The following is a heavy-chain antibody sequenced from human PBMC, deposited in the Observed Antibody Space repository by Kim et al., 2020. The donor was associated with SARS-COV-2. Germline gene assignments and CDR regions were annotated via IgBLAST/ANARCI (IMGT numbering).Heavy chain of an antibody. V-gene: IGHV3-30*18. CDR3: AKDLGYGSGPLRLNYYGMDV. D-gene: IGHD3-10*01. Sequence: GGSLRLSCAASGFTFSSYGMHWVRQAPGKGLEWVAVISYDGSNKYYADSVKGRFTISRDNSKNTLYLQMNSLRAEDTAVYYCAKDLGYGSGPLRLNYYGMDVWGQGTTVTVSS. J-gene: IGHJ6*02. CDR1: GFTFSSYG. CDR2: ISYDGSNK.